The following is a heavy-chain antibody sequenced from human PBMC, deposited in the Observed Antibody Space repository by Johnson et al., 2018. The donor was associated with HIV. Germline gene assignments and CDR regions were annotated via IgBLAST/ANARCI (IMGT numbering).Heavy chain of an antibody. CDR3: ASVDTAMVDTFDI. CDR2: IGTAGDT. V-gene: IGHV3-13*01. Sequence: VQLVESGGGLVQPGGSLRLSCAASGFTFSSYDMHWVRQATGKGLEWVSAIGTAGDTYYPGSVKGRFTISRDNSKNTLYLQMNSLRIEDTAVYYCASVDTAMVDTFDIWGQGTMVTVSS. CDR1: GFTFSSYD. D-gene: IGHD5-18*01. J-gene: IGHJ3*02.